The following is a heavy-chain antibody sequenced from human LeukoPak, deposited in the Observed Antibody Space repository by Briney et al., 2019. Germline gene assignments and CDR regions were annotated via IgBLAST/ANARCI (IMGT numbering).Heavy chain of an antibody. Sequence: ASVTVSCTASGGTFSSYAISWVRQAPGQGLEWMGGIIPIFGTANYAQKFQGRVTITADESTSTAYMELSSLRSEDTAVYYCASPAPRAGQLWSQDFDCWGQGTLVTVSS. CDR3: ASPAPRAGQLWSQDFDC. J-gene: IGHJ4*02. D-gene: IGHD5-18*01. CDR1: GGTFSSYA. V-gene: IGHV1-69*13. CDR2: IIPIFGTA.